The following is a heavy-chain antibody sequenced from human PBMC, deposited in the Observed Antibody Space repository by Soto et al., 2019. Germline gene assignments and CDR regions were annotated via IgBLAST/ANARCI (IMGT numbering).Heavy chain of an antibody. CDR2: INHSGST. D-gene: IGHD2-15*01. CDR3: AGSGYRNCSGGSCYQPRHAFDI. V-gene: IGHV4-34*01. J-gene: IGHJ3*02. Sequence: EILSHTCGGYGGSLQGGSWDWIRHPSGKGVEWIGEINHSGSTNSNPSLKSRVSISVDTSKNQFSLKLSSVTAADTAVYYCAGSGYRNCSGGSCYQPRHAFDIWGQGTMVT. CDR1: GGSLQGGS.